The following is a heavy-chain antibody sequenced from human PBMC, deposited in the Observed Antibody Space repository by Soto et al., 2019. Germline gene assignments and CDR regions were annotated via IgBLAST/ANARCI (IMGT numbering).Heavy chain of an antibody. CDR3: ATSPTEGY. V-gene: IGHV3-66*01. D-gene: IGHD2-2*01. CDR2: IYSGGGT. Sequence: GGSLRLSCVLSEFGVSNNFMTWVRQAPGKGLEWVSRIYSGGGTSYADTVKGRFTISRDKSKNTLYLQMNSLRGDDTAVYYCATSPTEGYWGQGT. CDR1: EFGVSNNF. J-gene: IGHJ4*02.